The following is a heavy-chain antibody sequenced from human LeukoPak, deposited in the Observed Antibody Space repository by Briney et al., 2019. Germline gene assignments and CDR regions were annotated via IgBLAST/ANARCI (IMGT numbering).Heavy chain of an antibody. CDR1: GYTFTSYY. Sequence: ATVKVSCKASGYTFTSYYMHWVRQAPGQGLEWMGIINPSGGSTSYAQKFQGRVTMTRDMSTSTVYMELSSLRSEDTAVYYCARAENYYDSSGYYEGNWFDPWGQGTLVTVSS. V-gene: IGHV1-46*01. CDR3: ARAENYYDSSGYYEGNWFDP. CDR2: INPSGGST. J-gene: IGHJ5*02. D-gene: IGHD3-22*01.